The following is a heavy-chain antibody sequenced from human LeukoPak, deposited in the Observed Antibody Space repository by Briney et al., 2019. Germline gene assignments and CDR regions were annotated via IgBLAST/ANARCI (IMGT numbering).Heavy chain of an antibody. CDR2: INHSGST. D-gene: IGHD3-22*01. V-gene: IGHV4-34*01. Sequence: SETLSLTCAVYGGSFSGYYWSWIRQPPGKGLEWIGEINHSGSTNYNPSLKSRVTISVDTSKNQFSLKLNSVTAADTAVYFCARDNVDDSSAYYPDYFDYWGQGTLVTVSS. CDR3: ARDNVDDSSAYYPDYFDY. CDR1: GGSFSGYY. J-gene: IGHJ4*02.